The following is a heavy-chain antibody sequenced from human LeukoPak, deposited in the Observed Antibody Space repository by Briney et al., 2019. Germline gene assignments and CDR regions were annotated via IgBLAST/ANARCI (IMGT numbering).Heavy chain of an antibody. Sequence: GGPLRLSCAASGFTFSSYPMHWVRQAPVKGLEWVALILYDGGNKYYADSVKHRFTLSRDHSKNTLYLQMNSLRAEDTAVYYCARDFCSSTSCYFYYHYGMDVWGQG. V-gene: IGHV3-30-3*01. CDR1: GFTFSSYP. J-gene: IGHJ6*01. CDR3: ARDFCSSTSCYFYYHYGMDV. D-gene: IGHD2-2*01. CDR2: ILYDGGNK.